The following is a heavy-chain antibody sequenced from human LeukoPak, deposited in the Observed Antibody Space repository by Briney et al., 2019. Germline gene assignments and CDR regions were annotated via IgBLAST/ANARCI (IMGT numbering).Heavy chain of an antibody. J-gene: IGHJ4*02. CDR2: ISSSSSYI. CDR3: ARYLGLGSGSYEDITFDY. Sequence: GGSLRLSCAASGFTFSSYSMNWVRQAPGKGLEWVSSISSSSSYIYYADSVKGRFTISRDNAKNSLYLQMNSLRAEDTAVYYCARYLGLGSGSYEDITFDYWGQGTLVTVSS. CDR1: GFTFSSYS. D-gene: IGHD3-10*01. V-gene: IGHV3-21*01.